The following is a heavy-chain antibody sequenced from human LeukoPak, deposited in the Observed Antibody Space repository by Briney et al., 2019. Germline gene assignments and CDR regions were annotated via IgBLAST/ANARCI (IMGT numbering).Heavy chain of an antibody. D-gene: IGHD3-22*01. V-gene: IGHV1-69*04. J-gene: IGHJ4*02. CDR1: GYTFTSYG. Sequence: SVKVSCKASGYTFTSYGISWVRQAPGQGLEWMGRIIPILGIANYAQKFQGRVTITADKSTSTAYMELSSLRSEDTAVYYCASPASSGYYYGGDYWGQGTLGTVSS. CDR2: IIPILGIA. CDR3: ASPASSGYYYGGDY.